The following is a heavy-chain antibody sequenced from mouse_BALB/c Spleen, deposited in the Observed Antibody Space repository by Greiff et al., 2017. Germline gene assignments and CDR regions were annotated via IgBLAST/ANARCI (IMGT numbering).Heavy chain of an antibody. J-gene: IGHJ3*01. CDR1: GYTFTSYY. CDR3: TIGTWFAY. CDR2: INPSNGGT. V-gene: IGHV1S81*02. Sequence: VQLHQSGAELVKPGASVKLSCKASGYTFTSYYMYWVKQRPGQGLEWIGEINPSNGGTNFNEKFKSKATLTVDKSSSTAYMQLSSLTSEDSAVYYCTIGTWFAYWGQGTLVTVSA.